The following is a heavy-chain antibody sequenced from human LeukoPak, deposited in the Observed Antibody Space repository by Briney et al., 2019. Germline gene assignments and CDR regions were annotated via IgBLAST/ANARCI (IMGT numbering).Heavy chain of an antibody. CDR3: ASGPLISYNSSTYPPFDY. CDR1: GFTFSSYS. D-gene: IGHD6-6*01. Sequence: PGGSLRLSCAASGFTFSSYSMNWVRQAPGKGLEWFSSISPTGNYIYYSDSVKGRFTISRDNAKNSLYLQMNSLRAEDTAVYYCASGPLISYNSSTYPPFDYWGQGTLVTVSS. J-gene: IGHJ4*02. CDR2: ISPTGNYI. V-gene: IGHV3-21*01.